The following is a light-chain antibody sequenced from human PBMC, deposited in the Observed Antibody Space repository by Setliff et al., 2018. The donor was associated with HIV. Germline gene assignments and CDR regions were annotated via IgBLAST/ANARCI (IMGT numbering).Light chain of an antibody. CDR2: DVN. V-gene: IGLV2-14*01. CDR1: STDVGGYDY. CDR3: SSYTSSGGV. Sequence: QSALAQPASVSGSPGQSITISCTGTSTDVGGYDYVSWYQHHTGKAPKLIIYDVNNRPSGVSDRFSGSKSGNTASLTISGLQADDEAHYYCSSYTSSGGVFGGGTKVTVL. J-gene: IGLJ2*01.